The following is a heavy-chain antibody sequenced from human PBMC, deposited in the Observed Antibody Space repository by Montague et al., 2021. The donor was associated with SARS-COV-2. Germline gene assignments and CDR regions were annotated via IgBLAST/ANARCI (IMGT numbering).Heavy chain of an antibody. CDR2: IGKSDDT. CDR1: GFTFSNYD. Sequence: SLRLSCATSGFTFSNYDWHWVRQATGQGLEWVSSIGKSDDTYYIGSVKGRFTISRENAKNSLYLQLNSVRVGDTALYYCARGEGTGFDFWGRGTLVTISS. CDR3: ARGEGTGFDF. J-gene: IGHJ4*02. V-gene: IGHV3-13*04. D-gene: IGHD1-1*01.